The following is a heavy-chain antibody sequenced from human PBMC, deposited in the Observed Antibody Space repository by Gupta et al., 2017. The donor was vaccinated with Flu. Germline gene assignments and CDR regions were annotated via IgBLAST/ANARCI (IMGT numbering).Heavy chain of an antibody. CDR1: GFRFNKAW. CDR2: IKSKSDAGTT. D-gene: IGHD5-24*01. J-gene: IGHJ4*02. CDR3: TTRKGRDGYNFNY. V-gene: IGHV3-15*01. Sequence: EVQLVESGGGLVNPGGSLRLSCAASGFRFNKAWMSWVRQAPGKGLGLVGHIKSKSDAGTTDYTAPVKGRFTISRDDSKNTLYLQMNSLKAEDTAVYYCTTRKGRDGYNFNYWGQGTLVTVSS.